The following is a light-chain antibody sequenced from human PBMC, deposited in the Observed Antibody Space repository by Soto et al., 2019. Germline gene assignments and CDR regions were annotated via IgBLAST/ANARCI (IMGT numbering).Light chain of an antibody. CDR3: QQYGSSPPIT. V-gene: IGKV3-20*01. CDR1: QSVSSSY. J-gene: IGKJ5*01. Sequence: EIVFSQSAVALSLSPGERATLSYRASQSVSSSYLAWYQQKPGQAPRLLIYGASSRATGIPDRFSGSGSGTDFTLTISRLEPEDSAVYYCQQYGSSPPITFGQGTRLEIK. CDR2: GAS.